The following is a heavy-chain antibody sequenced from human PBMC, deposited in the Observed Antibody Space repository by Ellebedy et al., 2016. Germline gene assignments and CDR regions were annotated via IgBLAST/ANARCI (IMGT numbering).Heavy chain of an antibody. CDR3: AGTPVAFDI. Sequence: GESLKISCAASGFTFSSYAMSWVRQAPGKGLEWVSAISGSGGSTYYADSVKGRFTISRDNSKNTLYLQMNSLRAEDTAVYYCAGTPVAFDIWGQGTMVTVSS. CDR2: ISGSGGST. D-gene: IGHD6-13*01. J-gene: IGHJ3*02. V-gene: IGHV3-23*01. CDR1: GFTFSSYA.